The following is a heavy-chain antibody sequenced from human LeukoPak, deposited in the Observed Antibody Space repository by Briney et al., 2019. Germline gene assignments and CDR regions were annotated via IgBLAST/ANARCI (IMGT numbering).Heavy chain of an antibody. CDR1: GFTFSSSA. CDR2: TSGSSGST. J-gene: IGHJ4*02. D-gene: IGHD3-3*01. Sequence: GGSLRLSCSAAGFTFSSSALSWVSQAPGKGLEWVSATSGSSGSTYYADSVKGRFTISRDNSKNTLYLQMSTLKAEDTAVYYCAKVRGYYYPGLGYWGQGTLVTVSS. CDR3: AKVRGYYYPGLGY. V-gene: IGHV3-23*01.